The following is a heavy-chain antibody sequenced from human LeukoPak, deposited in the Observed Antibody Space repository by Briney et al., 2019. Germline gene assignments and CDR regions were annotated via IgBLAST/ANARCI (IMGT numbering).Heavy chain of an antibody. D-gene: IGHD6-19*01. V-gene: IGHV1-2*02. CDR2: INPNSGGT. Sequence: GASVKVSCKASGYTFTGYYVHWVRQAPGQGLEWMGWINPNSGGTNYAQKFQGRVTMTRDTSISTAYMELSRLRSDDTAVYYCARDLGSGWYFDYWGQGTLVTVSS. CDR3: ARDLGSGWYFDY. CDR1: GYTFTGYY. J-gene: IGHJ4*02.